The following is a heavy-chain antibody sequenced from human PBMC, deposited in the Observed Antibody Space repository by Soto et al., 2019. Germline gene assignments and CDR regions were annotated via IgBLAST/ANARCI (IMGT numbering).Heavy chain of an antibody. J-gene: IGHJ4*02. CDR2: INHSGST. Sequence: PSEPLSLTCAVSGGSFSGSYWSWLRQPQGKGLEWIGEINHSGSTNYTPALKSRVTISGDACMILFSRKLSSVTGADRAVYYCARGRDYYGSGSYYLTFFDYWGQGTLVTVSS. CDR1: GGSFSGSY. D-gene: IGHD3-10*01. CDR3: ARGRDYYGSGSYYLTFFDY. V-gene: IGHV4-34*01.